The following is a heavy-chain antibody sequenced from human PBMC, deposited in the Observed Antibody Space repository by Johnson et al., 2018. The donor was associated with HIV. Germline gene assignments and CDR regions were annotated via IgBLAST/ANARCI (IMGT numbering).Heavy chain of an antibody. CDR3: TRSYPGYYGTFDI. CDR1: GFTVNSNY. J-gene: IGHJ3*02. Sequence: VQLVESGGGLVQPGGSLRLYCGASGFTVNSNYMTWVRQAPGKGLEWVAVIYSGGATYYADSVKGRFTISRDNPKNTVYLQMNSLRAEDTAVYYCTRSYPGYYGTFDIWGQGTMVTVSS. V-gene: IGHV3-66*01. D-gene: IGHD3-3*01. CDR2: IYSGGAT.